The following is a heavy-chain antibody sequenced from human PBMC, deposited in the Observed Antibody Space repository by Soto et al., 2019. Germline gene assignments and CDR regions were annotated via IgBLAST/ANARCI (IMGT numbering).Heavy chain of an antibody. V-gene: IGHV3-23*01. J-gene: IGHJ6*03. D-gene: IGHD3-3*01. CDR1: GFTFSSYA. Sequence: EVQLLESGGGLVQPGGSLRLSCAASGFTFSSYAMSWVRQAPGKGLEWVSAISGSGGSTYYADSVKGRFTISRDNSKNTLYLQMNSLRAEETAVYYCAKGSDGSGYPIPYYYYYMDVWGKGTTVTVSS. CDR3: AKGSDGSGYPIPYYYYYMDV. CDR2: ISGSGGST.